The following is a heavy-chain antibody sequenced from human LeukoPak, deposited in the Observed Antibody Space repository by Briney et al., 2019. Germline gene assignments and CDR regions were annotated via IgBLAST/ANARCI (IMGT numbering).Heavy chain of an antibody. CDR3: ARASIAVAGTTWYNWFDP. J-gene: IGHJ5*02. Sequence: SETLSLTCTVSGYSISSGYYWGWIRQPPGKGLEWIGSIYHSGSTYYNPSLKSRVTISVDTSKNQFSLKLSSVTAADTAVYYCARASIAVAGTTWYNWFDPWGQGTLVTVSS. D-gene: IGHD6-19*01. CDR2: IYHSGST. V-gene: IGHV4-38-2*02. CDR1: GYSISSGYY.